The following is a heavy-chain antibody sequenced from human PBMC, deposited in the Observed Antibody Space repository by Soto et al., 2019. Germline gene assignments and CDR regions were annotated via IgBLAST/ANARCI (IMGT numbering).Heavy chain of an antibody. CDR3: ARGGDGLDV. CDR1: GAPFTNHH. J-gene: IGHJ6*02. Sequence: PSETLSLTCTVSGAPFTNHHWNWIRQAPGKGLEWIGYIFYSGTAKYSSSLKSRVTISVETSKRQFSLKLSSVTAADTAIYYCARGGDGLDVWGQGTTVTVSS. CDR2: IFYSGTA. D-gene: IGHD3-16*01. V-gene: IGHV4-59*11.